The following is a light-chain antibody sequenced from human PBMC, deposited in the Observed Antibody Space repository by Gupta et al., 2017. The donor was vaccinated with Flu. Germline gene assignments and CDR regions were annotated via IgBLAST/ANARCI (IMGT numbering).Light chain of an antibody. V-gene: IGLV1-40*01. CDR2: GNS. CDR3: QSYDSSRSALV. CDR1: RSNIGANFD. J-gene: IGLJ2*01. Sequence: QSVLTQPPSVSWAPGQRVTISCTGSRSNIGANFDVHWSQWLPGTAPKLLIYGNSDRPSRVPDRFSASKSDTSASLAITGLQAEDEADYYCQSYDSSRSALVFGGGTKLTVL.